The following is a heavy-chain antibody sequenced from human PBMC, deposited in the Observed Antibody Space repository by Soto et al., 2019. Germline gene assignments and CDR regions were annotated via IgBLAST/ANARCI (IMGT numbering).Heavy chain of an antibody. Sequence: EVQLVESGGGLVQPGESLRLNCAASGFTFSSYWMHWVRQAPGKGLVWVSRINSDGSSTSYAGYVKGRFTISRDNAKNTLYLQMNSLRAEDTAVYYCVRTSLVVASATREDYWGQGTLVTVSS. D-gene: IGHD2-15*01. CDR3: VRTSLVVASATREDY. CDR1: GFTFSSYW. CDR2: INSDGSST. J-gene: IGHJ4*02. V-gene: IGHV3-74*01.